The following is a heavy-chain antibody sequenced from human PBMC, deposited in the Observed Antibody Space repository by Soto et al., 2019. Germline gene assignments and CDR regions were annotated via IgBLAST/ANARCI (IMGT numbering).Heavy chain of an antibody. D-gene: IGHD1-26*01. J-gene: IGHJ4*02. CDR2: IYYSGTTT. CDR3: ARLGGSYAVPHFDY. V-gene: IGHV4-59*08. Sequence: SETLSLTCTVSGDSISSYYWTWIRQPPGKGLEWMGYIYYSGTTTNYNPSLKSRVTLSVDTSKNQFSLKLSSVTAADTAVYYCARLGGSYAVPHFDYWGQGTLVTVS. CDR1: GDSISSYY.